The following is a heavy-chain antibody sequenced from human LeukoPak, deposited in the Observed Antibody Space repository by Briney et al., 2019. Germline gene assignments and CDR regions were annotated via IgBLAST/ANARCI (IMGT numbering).Heavy chain of an antibody. J-gene: IGHJ4*02. CDR1: GGSFSGYY. CDR3: AARRLVVAATPLDY. V-gene: IGHV4-34*01. Sequence: PSETLSLTCAVYGGSFSGYYWSWIRQPPGKGLEWIGEINHSGSTNYNPSLKSRVAISVDTSKNQFSLKLNSVTAADTAVYYCAARRLVVAATPLDYWGRGTLVTVSS. D-gene: IGHD2-15*01. CDR2: INHSGST.